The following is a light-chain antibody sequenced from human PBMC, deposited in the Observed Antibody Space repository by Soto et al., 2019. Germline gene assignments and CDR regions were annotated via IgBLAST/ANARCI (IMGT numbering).Light chain of an antibody. J-gene: IGKJ1*01. CDR3: QQYNNWTVT. CDR2: GAS. CDR1: QSVSSN. V-gene: IGKV3-15*01. Sequence: EIVMTQSPSTLSVSPGDRATLSCRASQSVSSNLAWYQQKPGQAPRLLIYGASTRATGIPARFSGSGSGTEFTLTNSSLQSEDFAVYYCQQYNNWTVTFGQGTKVEIK.